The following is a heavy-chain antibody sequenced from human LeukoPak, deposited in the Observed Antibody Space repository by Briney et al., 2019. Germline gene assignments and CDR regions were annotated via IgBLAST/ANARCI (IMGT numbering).Heavy chain of an antibody. CDR1: GYTFTSYD. J-gene: IGHJ6*03. D-gene: IGHD2-2*03. Sequence: ASVKVSCKASGYTFTSYDINWVRQATGQGLEWMGWMNPNSGNTGYAQKFQGRVTMTGNTSISTAYMELSSLRSEDTAVYYCARNLGYCSSTSCRYYYMDVWGKGTTVTISS. CDR3: ARNLGYCSSTSCRYYYMDV. V-gene: IGHV1-8*01. CDR2: MNPNSGNT.